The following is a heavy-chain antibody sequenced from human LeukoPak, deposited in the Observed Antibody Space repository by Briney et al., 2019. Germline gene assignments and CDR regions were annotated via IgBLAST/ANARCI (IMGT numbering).Heavy chain of an antibody. V-gene: IGHV3-23*01. CDR1: GFTFSSYA. J-gene: IGHJ4*02. CDR2: ISGSGGST. CDR3: ARDGSERGGVDY. D-gene: IGHD6-25*01. Sequence: GGSLRLSCAASGFTFSSYAMNWVRQAPGKGLEWVSAISGSGGSTYYADSVKGRFTISRHNSNNTLYLQMNSLRAEDTAVYYCARDGSERGGVDYWGQGTLVTVSS.